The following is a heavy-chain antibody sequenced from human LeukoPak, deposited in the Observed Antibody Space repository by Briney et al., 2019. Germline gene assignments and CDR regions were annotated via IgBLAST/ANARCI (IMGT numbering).Heavy chain of an antibody. D-gene: IGHD6-19*01. Sequence: GGSLRLSCAASGFTFSSYSMNWVRQAPGKGLEWVSSISSSSSYTYYADSVKGRFTISRDNAKNSLYLQMNSLRAEDTAVYYCARDGRAVAFDYWGQGTLVTVSS. V-gene: IGHV3-21*01. CDR2: ISSSSSYT. J-gene: IGHJ4*02. CDR1: GFTFSSYS. CDR3: ARDGRAVAFDY.